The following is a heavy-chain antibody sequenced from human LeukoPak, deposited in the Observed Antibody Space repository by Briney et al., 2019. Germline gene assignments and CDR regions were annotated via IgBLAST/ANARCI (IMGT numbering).Heavy chain of an antibody. J-gene: IGHJ5*02. V-gene: IGHV3-48*01. Sequence: PGGSLRLSCAASGFTFSSYSMNWVRQAPGKGLEWASYISSSSSTIYYAVSVKGRFTISRDNAKNSLYLQMNSLRAEDTAVYYCARGRRYSSGFNWFDPWGQGTLVTVSS. CDR1: GFTFSSYS. D-gene: IGHD6-19*01. CDR2: ISSSSSTI. CDR3: ARGRRYSSGFNWFDP.